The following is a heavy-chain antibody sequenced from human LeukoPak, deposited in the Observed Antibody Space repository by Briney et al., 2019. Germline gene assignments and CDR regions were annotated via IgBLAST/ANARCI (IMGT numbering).Heavy chain of an antibody. V-gene: IGHV1-2*02. CDR1: GYTFTGHY. D-gene: IGHD2-2*01. J-gene: IGHJ6*02. CDR2: INPNSGGT. Sequence: ASVKVSCKASGYTFTGHYMHWVRQAPGQGLEWMGWINPNSGGTNYAQKFQGRVTMTRDTSISTAYMELSRLRSDDTAVYYCARVGGSTSVYYYYGMDVWGQGTTVTVSS. CDR3: ARVGGSTSVYYYYGMDV.